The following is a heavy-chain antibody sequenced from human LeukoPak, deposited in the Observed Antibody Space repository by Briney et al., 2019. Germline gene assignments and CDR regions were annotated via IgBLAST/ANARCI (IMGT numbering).Heavy chain of an antibody. CDR1: GGSISSSNW. V-gene: IGHV4-4*02. CDR2: IYHSGST. J-gene: IGHJ4*02. CDR3: ARLFGYCSGGSCYPHYFDY. D-gene: IGHD2-15*01. Sequence: SETLSLTCAVSGGSISSSNWWSWVRQPPGKGLEWIGEIYHSGSTNYNPSLKSRVTISVDKSKNQFSLKLSSVTAADTAVYYCARLFGYCSGGSCYPHYFDYGGQGTLVTVSS.